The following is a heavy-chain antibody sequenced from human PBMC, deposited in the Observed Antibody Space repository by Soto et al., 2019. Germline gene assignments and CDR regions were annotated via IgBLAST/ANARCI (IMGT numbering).Heavy chain of an antibody. CDR3: ARDTFSPRGQLISVTRGLSSVH. D-gene: IGHD3-10*01. Sequence: GPLSLTFAGSGVSISSSNWWSGVRQPPGRGLEWIGEIYHSGSTNYNPSLKSRVTISVDTSKNQFSLKLSSVTAADTAVYYSARDTFSPRGQLISVTRGLSSVHRGQGLLVPVFS. V-gene: IGHV4-4*02. CDR1: GVSISSSNW. J-gene: IGHJ4*02. CDR2: IYHSGST.